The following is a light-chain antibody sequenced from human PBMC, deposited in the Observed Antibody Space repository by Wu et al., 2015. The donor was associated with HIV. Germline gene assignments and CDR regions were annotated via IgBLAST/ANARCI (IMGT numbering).Light chain of an antibody. CDR2: GAS. CDR1: QSISSRS. CDR3: QQYGSSMLT. Sequence: EIVLTQSPDTLSLSPGERATLSCRASQSISSRSLAWYQQKPGQAPRLLIYGASSRATGIPDRFSGSGSGTDFTLTISRLEPEDFGVYYCQQYGSSMLTFGGGTMVEIK. J-gene: IGKJ4*01. V-gene: IGKV3-20*01.